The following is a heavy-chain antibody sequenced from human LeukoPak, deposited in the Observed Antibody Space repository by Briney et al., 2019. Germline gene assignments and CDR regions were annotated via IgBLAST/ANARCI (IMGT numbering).Heavy chain of an antibody. V-gene: IGHV3-30*18. CDR3: AKEHYDGSGSYPEY. J-gene: IGHJ4*02. Sequence: GGSLRLSCEASGFTFSSYAMHWVRQAPGKGLEWVAVISYDGSNKYYADSVKGRFTISRDNSKNTLYLQMNSLRAEDTAVYYCAKEHYDGSGSYPEYWGQGTLVTVFS. D-gene: IGHD3-10*01. CDR1: GFTFSSYA. CDR2: ISYDGSNK.